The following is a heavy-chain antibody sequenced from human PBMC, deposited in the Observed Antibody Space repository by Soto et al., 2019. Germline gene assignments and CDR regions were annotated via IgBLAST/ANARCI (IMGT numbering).Heavy chain of an antibody. V-gene: IGHV1-8*01. CDR2: MQPSTGRT. J-gene: IGHJ4*02. D-gene: IGHD1-26*01. CDR1: GYSLTSLD. CDR3: ARGVSAGVDY. Sequence: ASVKVSCKASGYSLTSLDINWVRQTAGQGLEWMGWMQPSTGRTGYAQKFQGRVTMTRDTSINTGYMELTTLTSDDTAFYYCARGVSAGVDYWGQGTLVTVSS.